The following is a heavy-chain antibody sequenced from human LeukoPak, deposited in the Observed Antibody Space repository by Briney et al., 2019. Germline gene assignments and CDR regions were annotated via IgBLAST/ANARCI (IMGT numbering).Heavy chain of an antibody. CDR2: MSGGGGST. CDR1: GFTFSNYA. J-gene: IGHJ4*02. Sequence: GGSLRLSCAASGFTFSNYAMSWVRQAPGKGLEWVSGMSGGGGSTYYADSVKGRFTISRDNSKNTLYLQMNSLRAEDTAVYYCARDYDSSGYYLFDYWGQGTLVTVSS. V-gene: IGHV3-23*01. D-gene: IGHD3-22*01. CDR3: ARDYDSSGYYLFDY.